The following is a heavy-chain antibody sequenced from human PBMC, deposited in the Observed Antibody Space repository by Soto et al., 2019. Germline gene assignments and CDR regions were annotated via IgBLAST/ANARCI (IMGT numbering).Heavy chain of an antibody. CDR2: MSGSSSTT. Sequence: PGGSLRLSCATSGLTFSNYAMSWVRQAPGGGLEWVSSMSGSSSTTYYADSVRGRFTISRDRSKNTLYLQMNSLRAEDTAVYYCAKDRILVRPAAFDYWGQGTLVTVSS. J-gene: IGHJ4*02. CDR1: GLTFSNYA. CDR3: AKDRILVRPAAFDY. V-gene: IGHV3-23*01. D-gene: IGHD5-18*01.